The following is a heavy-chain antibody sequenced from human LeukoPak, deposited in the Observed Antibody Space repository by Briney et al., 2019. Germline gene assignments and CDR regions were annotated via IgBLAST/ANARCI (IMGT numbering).Heavy chain of an antibody. J-gene: IGHJ5*02. V-gene: IGHV4-59*01. CDR1: GGSISSYY. D-gene: IGHD6-19*01. Sequence: PSETLSPTCTVSGGSISSYYWSWIRQPPGKGLEWIGYIYYSGSTNYNPSLKSRVTISVDTSKNQFSLKLSSVTAADTAVYYCARAIAVADPNWFDPWGQGTLVTVSS. CDR2: IYYSGST. CDR3: ARAIAVADPNWFDP.